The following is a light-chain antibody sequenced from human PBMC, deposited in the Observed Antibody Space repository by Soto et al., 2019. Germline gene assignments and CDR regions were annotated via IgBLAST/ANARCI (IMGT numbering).Light chain of an antibody. CDR1: SSDVGGCNY. V-gene: IGLV2-14*03. J-gene: IGLJ1*01. CDR3: SSYTTSNTRQIV. CDR2: DVS. Sequence: QSVLTQPASVSGSPGQSITISCTGTSSDVGGCNYASWYQHHPGKAPKLIIYDVSNRPSGVSIRFSGSKSDNTASLTISGLQPEDEAYYHCSSYTTSNTRQIVFGTGTKVTVL.